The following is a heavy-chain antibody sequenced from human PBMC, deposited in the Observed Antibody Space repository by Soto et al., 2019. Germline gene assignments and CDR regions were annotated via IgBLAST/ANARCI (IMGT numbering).Heavy chain of an antibody. CDR1: GDSFTSYW. D-gene: IGHD5-18*01. CDR2: IDPSDSYT. J-gene: IGHJ4*02. Sequence: GESLKISCKGSGDSFTSYWISWVRQMPGKGLEWMGRIDPSDSYTNYSPSFQGHVTISADKSISTAYLQWSSLKASDTAMYYCARHRGYSYGPIDYWGQGTMVTVYS. V-gene: IGHV5-10-1*01. CDR3: ARHRGYSYGPIDY.